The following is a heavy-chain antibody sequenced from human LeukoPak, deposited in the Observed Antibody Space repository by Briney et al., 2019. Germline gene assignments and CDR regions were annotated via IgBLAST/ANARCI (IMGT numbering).Heavy chain of an antibody. Sequence: ALVKVSCKASGYTFTRYGISWVRQAPGQGLEWMGWISAYNGNTNYAQKLQGRVTMTTDTSTSTAYMELRSLRSDNTAVYYCARDQRITMVRGVIAAYYYYGMDVWGQGTTVTVSS. CDR2: ISAYNGNT. V-gene: IGHV1-18*01. CDR3: ARDQRITMVRGVIAAYYYYGMDV. CDR1: GYTFTRYG. D-gene: IGHD3-10*01. J-gene: IGHJ6*02.